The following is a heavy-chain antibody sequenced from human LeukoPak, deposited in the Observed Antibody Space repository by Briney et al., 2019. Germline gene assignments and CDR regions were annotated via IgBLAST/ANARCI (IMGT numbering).Heavy chain of an antibody. Sequence: SETLSLTCTVSGGSISSSSYYWGWIRQPPGKGLEWIGTIYDRGSTYYNPSLKSRVTISADTSKNQFSLKLSSVTAADTAEYYCARHDSSGPYNAFDVWGQGTMVTVSS. J-gene: IGHJ3*01. CDR1: GGSISSSSYY. V-gene: IGHV4-39*01. CDR2: IYDRGST. D-gene: IGHD3-22*01. CDR3: ARHDSSGPYNAFDV.